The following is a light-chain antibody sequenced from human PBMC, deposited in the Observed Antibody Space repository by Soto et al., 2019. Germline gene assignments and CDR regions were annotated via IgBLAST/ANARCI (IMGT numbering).Light chain of an antibody. Sequence: EIVLTQSPATLSLSPGERATPSCRASQSVSSSYLAWYQQKAGQAPRLLIFGASSRATGIPDRFSGSGSGTDFTLTISRLEPEDFAVYYCQQYGTSPTFGQGTRLEIK. V-gene: IGKV3-20*01. CDR3: QQYGTSPT. J-gene: IGKJ5*01. CDR1: QSVSSSY. CDR2: GAS.